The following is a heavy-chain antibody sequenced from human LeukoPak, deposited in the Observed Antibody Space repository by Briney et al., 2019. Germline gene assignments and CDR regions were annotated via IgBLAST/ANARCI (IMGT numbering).Heavy chain of an antibody. Sequence: SETLSLTCTVSGGSINSYYWNWLRQPPGKGLEWIGYMDNSGSTNYNPSLKSRVTISADTSKNQFSLRLSSVAAADTAVYYCATWITVIYAFDIWGQGTMVTVSS. CDR3: ATWITVIYAFDI. V-gene: IGHV4-59*01. J-gene: IGHJ3*02. CDR1: GGSINSYY. CDR2: MDNSGST. D-gene: IGHD3-22*01.